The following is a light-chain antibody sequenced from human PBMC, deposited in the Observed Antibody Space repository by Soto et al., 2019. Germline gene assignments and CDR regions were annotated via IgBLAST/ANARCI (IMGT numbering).Light chain of an antibody. Sequence: SALTQPASVSGSPGQSITISCTGTSSDVGGYNYVSWYQQHPGKAPKLMIYEVSNRPSGVSNRFSGSKSGNTASLTISGLQAEDEADYYCSSYTSNSTRYVFGTGTKLTVL. CDR2: EVS. CDR3: SSYTSNSTRYV. CDR1: SSDVGGYNY. J-gene: IGLJ1*01. V-gene: IGLV2-14*01.